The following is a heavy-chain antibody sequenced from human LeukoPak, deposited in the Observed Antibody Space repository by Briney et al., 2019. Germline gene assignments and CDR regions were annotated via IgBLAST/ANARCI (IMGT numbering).Heavy chain of an antibody. Sequence: GASVKVSCKASGYTFTGYYMHWVRQAPGQGLEWMGRINPNSGGTNYAQKFQGRVTMTRDTSISTAYMELSRLGSDDTAVYYCARGPSGGVVISYYYGMDVWGQGTTVTVSS. V-gene: IGHV1-2*06. CDR3: ARGPSGGVVISYYYGMDV. D-gene: IGHD3-3*01. J-gene: IGHJ6*02. CDR1: GYTFTGYY. CDR2: INPNSGGT.